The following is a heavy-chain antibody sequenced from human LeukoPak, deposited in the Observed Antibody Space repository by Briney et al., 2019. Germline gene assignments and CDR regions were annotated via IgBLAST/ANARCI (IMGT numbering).Heavy chain of an antibody. D-gene: IGHD1-26*01. V-gene: IGHV3-74*01. CDR1: GFSISDYW. Sequence: PGGSLRLSCSASGFSISDYWVHWVRQAPGKGLVWVSRINSDGSDTTYADSVKGRFTISRDNAKNMLYLQMSSLTAEDTAVYYCARDRPFSGSYLGFDPWGQGTLVTVSS. J-gene: IGHJ5*02. CDR2: INSDGSDT. CDR3: ARDRPFSGSYLGFDP.